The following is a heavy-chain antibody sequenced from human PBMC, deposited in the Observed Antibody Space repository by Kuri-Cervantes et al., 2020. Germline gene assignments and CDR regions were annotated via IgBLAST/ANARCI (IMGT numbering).Heavy chain of an antibody. Sequence: ASVKVSCKVSGYTLTELSMNWVRQAPGKGLEWMGSFDPEDGETVYAQKFQGRITMTEDTSTDTAYMELSSLRSEDTAVYYCARGLNIAAAANYWGQGTLVTVSS. J-gene: IGHJ4*02. CDR3: ARGLNIAAAANY. V-gene: IGHV1-24*01. CDR2: FDPEDGET. D-gene: IGHD6-13*01. CDR1: GYTLTELS.